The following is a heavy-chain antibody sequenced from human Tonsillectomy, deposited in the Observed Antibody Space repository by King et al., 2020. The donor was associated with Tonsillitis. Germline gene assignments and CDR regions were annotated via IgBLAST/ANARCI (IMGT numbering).Heavy chain of an antibody. Sequence: QLVQSGGGVVQSGRSLRLSCAASGFTFVNYAMDWVRQAPGKGLEWVALISYDGSNKYYTDSVKGRFTISRDNSKNTLYLQMNSLRTEDTAVYYCAGGSPPGHGYYYSDFDHWGQGTMVTVSS. V-gene: IGHV3-30-3*01. CDR1: GFTFVNYA. J-gene: IGHJ4*02. CDR3: AGGSPPGHGYYYSDFDH. D-gene: IGHD3-22*01. CDR2: ISYDGSNK.